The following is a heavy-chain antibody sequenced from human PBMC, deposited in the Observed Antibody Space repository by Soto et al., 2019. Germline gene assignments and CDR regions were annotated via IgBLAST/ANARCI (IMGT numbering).Heavy chain of an antibody. CDR3: ARGRLFNDF. CDR2: ITGGNNT. V-gene: IGHV1-3*01. D-gene: IGHD6-19*01. CDR1: GYSFSSHA. Sequence: ASVKVSCKASGYSFSSHAIHWVRLVPGQTLEWMGWITGGNNTKYSQRFLGRVSITSDTSASTAYMEVSSLTSEDTALYYCARGRLFNDFWGQGTLVTV. J-gene: IGHJ4*02.